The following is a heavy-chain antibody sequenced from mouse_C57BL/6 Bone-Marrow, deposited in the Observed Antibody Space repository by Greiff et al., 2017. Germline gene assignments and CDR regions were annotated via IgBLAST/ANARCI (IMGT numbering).Heavy chain of an antibody. Sequence: VQLQQSGAELVRPGASVKLSCTASGFNIKDDYMHWVKQRPEQGLEWIGWIDPENGDTEYASKFQGKATIPADTSSNTAYLQLSSLTSEDTAVYYCTTSIYYYGSSYDRFAYWGQGTLVTVSA. CDR3: TTSIYYYGSSYDRFAY. D-gene: IGHD1-1*01. J-gene: IGHJ3*01. V-gene: IGHV14-4*01. CDR2: IDPENGDT. CDR1: GFNIKDDY.